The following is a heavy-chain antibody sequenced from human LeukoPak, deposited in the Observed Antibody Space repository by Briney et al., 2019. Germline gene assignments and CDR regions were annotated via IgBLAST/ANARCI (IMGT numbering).Heavy chain of an antibody. V-gene: IGHV5-51*01. CDR3: ARRGAYCGGDCYSADY. J-gene: IGHJ4*02. D-gene: IGHD2-21*02. CDR2: IYPGDSDT. CDR1: GYRFTSYW. Sequence: GESLKISCKGSGYRFTSYWIGWVRQMPGKGLEWMAIIYPGDSDTRYSPFFQGQVTISVDKSISTAYLQWSSLKASDTAMYYCARRGAYCGGDCYSADYWGQGALVSVSS.